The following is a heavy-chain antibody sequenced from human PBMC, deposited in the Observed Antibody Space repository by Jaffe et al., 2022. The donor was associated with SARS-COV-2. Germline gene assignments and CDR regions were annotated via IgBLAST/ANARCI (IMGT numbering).Heavy chain of an antibody. V-gene: IGHV3-23*01. CDR3: AKNPSFGVLTGAAFHI. CDR1: GFTFSSFA. D-gene: IGHD3-3*01. J-gene: IGHJ3*02. Sequence: EVQLMESGGGLVQPGGSLRLSCAASGFTFSSFAMTWVRQAPGRGLDWVSGISDTGGGTYYADSVKGRFTISRDNSKNTLYLQMNSLRAEDTAVYYCAKNPSFGVLTGAAFHIWGQGTMVTVSS. CDR2: ISDTGGGT.